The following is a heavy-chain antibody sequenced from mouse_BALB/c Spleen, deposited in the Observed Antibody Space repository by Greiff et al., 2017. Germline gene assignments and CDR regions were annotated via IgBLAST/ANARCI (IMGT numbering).Heavy chain of an antibody. V-gene: IGHV1S81*02. CDR3: TRLREGYYAMDY. CDR2: INPSNGGT. D-gene: IGHD2-12*01. J-gene: IGHJ4*01. CDR1: GYTFTSYY. Sequence: QVQLQQPGAELVKPGASVKLSCKASGYTFTSYYMYWVKQRPGQGLEWIGGINPSNGGTNFNEKFKSKATLTVDKSSSTAYMQLSSLTSEDSAVYYCTRLREGYYAMDYWGQGTSVTVSS.